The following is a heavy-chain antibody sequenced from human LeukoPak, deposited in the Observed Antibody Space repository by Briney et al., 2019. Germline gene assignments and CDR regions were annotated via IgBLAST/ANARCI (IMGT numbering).Heavy chain of an antibody. CDR2: IRYDGSNK. V-gene: IGHV3-30*02. Sequence: GGSLRLSCAASGFTFSSYGMHWVRQAPGKGLEWVAFIRYDGSNKYYADSVKGRFTISRDNSKNTLYLQMNSLRAEDTAVYYCAKFGLARQGYFDYWGQGTLVTVSS. D-gene: IGHD6-6*01. CDR3: AKFGLARQGYFDY. J-gene: IGHJ4*02. CDR1: GFTFSSYG.